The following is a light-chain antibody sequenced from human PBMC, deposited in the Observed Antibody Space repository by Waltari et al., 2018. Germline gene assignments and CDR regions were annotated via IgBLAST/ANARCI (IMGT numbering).Light chain of an antibody. Sequence: EIVLTQSPGTLSLSPGERATLSCRASQSFSGNFLAWYQQKPGQAPKVLIYGASTRATGIPDRFSGGGSGTDFTLTISRLEPEDFAVYYCQQYGSSPTTFGGGTKVEIK. CDR3: QQYGSSPTT. V-gene: IGKV3-20*01. CDR2: GAS. J-gene: IGKJ4*01. CDR1: QSFSGNF.